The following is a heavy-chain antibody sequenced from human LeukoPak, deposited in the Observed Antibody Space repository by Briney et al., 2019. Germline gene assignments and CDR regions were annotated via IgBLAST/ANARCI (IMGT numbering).Heavy chain of an antibody. Sequence: GGSLRLSCAASGFTFSSYWMSWVRQAPGKGLEWVANIKQDGSEKYYVDSVKGRFTISRDNAKNSLYLQMNSLRAEDTAVYYCARVIDGNTAMEPDYWGQGTLVTVSS. D-gene: IGHD5-18*01. J-gene: IGHJ4*02. CDR2: IKQDGSEK. CDR1: GFTFSSYW. CDR3: ARVIDGNTAMEPDY. V-gene: IGHV3-7*01.